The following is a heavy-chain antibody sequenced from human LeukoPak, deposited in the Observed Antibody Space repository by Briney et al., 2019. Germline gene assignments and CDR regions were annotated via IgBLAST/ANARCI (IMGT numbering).Heavy chain of an antibody. J-gene: IGHJ4*02. CDR1: GFTFSNSW. Sequence: GGSLRLSCAASGFTFSNSWMSWVRQAPGKGLEWVATIKPDGSAQYYVDSVKGRFTISRDNAKNSLYLQMNSLRAEDTAVYYCARDVGYYDSSGYPDWGQGTLVTVSS. D-gene: IGHD3-22*01. CDR2: IKPDGSAQ. CDR3: ARDVGYYDSSGYPD. V-gene: IGHV3-7*01.